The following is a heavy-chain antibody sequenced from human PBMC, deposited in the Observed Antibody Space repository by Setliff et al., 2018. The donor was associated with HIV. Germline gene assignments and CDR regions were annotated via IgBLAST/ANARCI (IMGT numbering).Heavy chain of an antibody. CDR2: IYYSGST. CDR3: ARQTWEYYDTLTGYYRSPKNFDS. V-gene: IGHV4-39*01. Sequence: SETLSLTCTVSGGSISSSSHYWGWIRQSPGKGLEWIGSIYYSGSTYYNSSLKSRVTIFVDTSKNQFSLKLTSVTAADTAVYYCARQTWEYYDTLTGYYRSPKNFDSWGQGTLVTVSS. J-gene: IGHJ4*02. CDR1: GGSISSSSHY. D-gene: IGHD3-9*01.